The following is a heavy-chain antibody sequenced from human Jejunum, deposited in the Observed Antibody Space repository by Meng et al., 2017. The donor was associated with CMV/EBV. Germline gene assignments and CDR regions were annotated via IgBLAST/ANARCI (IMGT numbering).Heavy chain of an antibody. CDR2: IRYDGGER. CDR1: GFNFKGYW. J-gene: IGHJ4*02. V-gene: IGHV3-7*04. CDR3: TRALDY. Sequence: SCAASGFNFKGYWMDWVRQTPGKGLEWVASIRYDGGERYYVNSVEGRFFIYRDNARNTLYLQMNSLRGDDSAIYYCTRALDYWGQGTPVTVSS.